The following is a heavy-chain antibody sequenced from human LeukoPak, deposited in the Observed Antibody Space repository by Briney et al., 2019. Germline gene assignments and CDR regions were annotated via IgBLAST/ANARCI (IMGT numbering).Heavy chain of an antibody. Sequence: SETLSLTCAVYGGSFSGYYWSWIRQPPGKGLEWIGEINHSGSTNYNPSLKSRVTISVDTSKNQFSLKLSSVTAADTAVYYCARQYSSDWYLWFDPWGQGTLVTVSS. CDR2: INHSGST. CDR3: ARQYSSDWYLWFDP. D-gene: IGHD6-19*01. J-gene: IGHJ5*02. V-gene: IGHV4-34*01. CDR1: GGSFSGYY.